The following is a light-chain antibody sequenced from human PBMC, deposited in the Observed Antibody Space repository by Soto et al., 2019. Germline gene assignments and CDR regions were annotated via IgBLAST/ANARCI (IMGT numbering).Light chain of an antibody. CDR1: QSVSSY. CDR3: HQYGTSPQT. CDR2: DAS. V-gene: IGKV3-11*01. Sequence: EIVVTQSPATLSLSPGERATLSCRASQSVSSYLAWYQQKPGQAPRLLIYDASNRATGIPARFSGSGSGTDFTLAISGLEPADFAVYFCHQYGTSPQTFGQGTKVDIK. J-gene: IGKJ1*01.